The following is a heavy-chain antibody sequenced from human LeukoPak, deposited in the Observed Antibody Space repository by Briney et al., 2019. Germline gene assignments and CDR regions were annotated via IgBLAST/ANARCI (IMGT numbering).Heavy chain of an antibody. V-gene: IGHV3-33*01. D-gene: IGHD1-26*01. CDR3: ARDLLDSGSYARIAGFDY. Sequence: PGRSLRLSCSASGFTFSSYGMHWVRQAPGKGLEWVAVIWYDGSNKYYADSVKGRFTISRDNSKNTLYLQMNSLRAEDTAVYYCARDLLDSGSYARIAGFDYWGQGTLVTVSS. J-gene: IGHJ4*02. CDR2: IWYDGSNK. CDR1: GFTFSSYG.